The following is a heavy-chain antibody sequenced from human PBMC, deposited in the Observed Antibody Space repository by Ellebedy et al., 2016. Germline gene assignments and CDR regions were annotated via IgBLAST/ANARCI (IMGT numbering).Heavy chain of an antibody. CDR2: ISGSGDYT. D-gene: IGHD3-10*01. CDR1: GFTFSNYG. J-gene: IGHJ4*02. V-gene: IGHV3-23*01. Sequence: GGSLRLSXAASGFTFSNYGMSWVRQAPGKGLEWVSAISGSGDYTYYADSVKGRFTISRDNSRNTLYLQMSSLRVDDTAVYYCARESYALLWFGEPQYYFDYWGQGTLVTVSS. CDR3: ARESYALLWFGEPQYYFDY.